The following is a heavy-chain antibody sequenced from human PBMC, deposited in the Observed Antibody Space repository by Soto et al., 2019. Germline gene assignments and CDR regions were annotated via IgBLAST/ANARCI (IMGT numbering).Heavy chain of an antibody. CDR2: ISSSSSTI. V-gene: IGHV3-48*02. J-gene: IGHJ4*02. CDR3: AREGPPHIVATIGGFDY. CDR1: GFTFSSYS. D-gene: IGHD5-12*01. Sequence: GGSLRLSCAASGFTFSSYSMNWVRQAPGKGLEWVSYISSSSSTIYYADSVKGRFTISRDNAKNSLYLQMNSLRDEDTAVYYCAREGPPHIVATIGGFDYWGQGTLVTVSS.